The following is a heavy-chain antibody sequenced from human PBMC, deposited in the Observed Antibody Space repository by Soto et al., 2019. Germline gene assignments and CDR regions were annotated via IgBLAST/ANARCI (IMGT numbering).Heavy chain of an antibody. J-gene: IGHJ1*01. Sequence: QITLKESGPTLVKPTQTLTLTCTFSGFSLSTSGVGVGWIRQPPGKALEWLALIYWGDDKRYSPSLKSRLTITKDTSKNQVVLTMTNMDPVDTATYYCAHTEGSYGDPEYFQHWGQGTLVTVSS. CDR2: IYWGDDK. V-gene: IGHV2-5*02. CDR3: AHTEGSYGDPEYFQH. D-gene: IGHD4-17*01. CDR1: GFSLSTSGVG.